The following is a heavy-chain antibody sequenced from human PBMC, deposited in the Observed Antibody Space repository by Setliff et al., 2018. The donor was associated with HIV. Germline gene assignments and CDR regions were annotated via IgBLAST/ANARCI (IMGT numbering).Heavy chain of an antibody. Sequence: SETLSLTCTVSGGSISSGSYYWSWIRQPAGKGLEWIGHVYTSGSTNYNPSLKSRVTILVDTSKNQFSLYLSSVTAADTAVYYCARGDGTKYYYYYYMDVWGKGTTVTVSS. J-gene: IGHJ6*03. D-gene: IGHD1-7*01. CDR3: ARGDGTKYYYYYYMDV. V-gene: IGHV4-61*09. CDR2: VYTSGST. CDR1: GGSISSGSYY.